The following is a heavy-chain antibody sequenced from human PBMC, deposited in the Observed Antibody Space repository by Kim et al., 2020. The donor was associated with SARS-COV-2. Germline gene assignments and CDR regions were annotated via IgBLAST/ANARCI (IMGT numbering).Heavy chain of an antibody. V-gene: IGHV1-18*01. Sequence: ASVKVSCKASGYTFTSYGISWVRQAPGQGLEWMGWISAYNGNTNYAQKLQGRVTMTTDTSTSTAYMELRSLRSDDTAVYYCARVYYDSSGYGGDAFDIWGQGTMGTVSS. CDR2: ISAYNGNT. J-gene: IGHJ3*02. D-gene: IGHD3-22*01. CDR3: ARVYYDSSGYGGDAFDI. CDR1: GYTFTSYG.